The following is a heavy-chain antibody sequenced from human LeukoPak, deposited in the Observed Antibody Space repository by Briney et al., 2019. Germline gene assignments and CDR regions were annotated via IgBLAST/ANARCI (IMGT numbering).Heavy chain of an antibody. D-gene: IGHD4-17*01. Sequence: SETLSLTCTVSGGSIRSSYYYWGWIRQPPGKGLEWIGSIYDSGSTYYNPSLKSRVTISVDTSKNQFSLKLNSVTAADTAVYYCARGRLTTVTTKSNWFDPWGQGTLATVSS. CDR3: ARGRLTTVTTKSNWFDP. CDR2: IYDSGST. CDR1: GGSIRSSYYY. J-gene: IGHJ5*02. V-gene: IGHV4-39*01.